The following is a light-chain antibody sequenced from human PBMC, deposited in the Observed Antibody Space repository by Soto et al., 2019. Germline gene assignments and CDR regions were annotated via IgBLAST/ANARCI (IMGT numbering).Light chain of an antibody. V-gene: IGKV1-5*03. CDR3: KQYNSYV. CDR2: KAS. Sequence: DVQMTQTPSSLSASVGDRVILTCRASQSIGNWLAWYQQKPGKAPKLLIYKASSLESGVPTRFSGSGSGTDFTLTTSSLQPEDFATYYCKQYNSYVFGPGTKVDIK. CDR1: QSIGNW. J-gene: IGKJ3*01.